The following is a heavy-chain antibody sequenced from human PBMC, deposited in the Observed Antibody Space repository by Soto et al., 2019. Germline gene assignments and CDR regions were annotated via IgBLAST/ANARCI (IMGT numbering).Heavy chain of an antibody. V-gene: IGHV1-58*02. CDR3: ARGLLSIAAAGNLFVDYYGMDV. CDR2: IVVGSGNT. J-gene: IGHJ6*02. Sequence: VKVSCKASGFTFTISSMQWVRQARGQRLEWIGWIVVGSGNTNYAQKFQERVTITRDMSTSTAYMELSRLRSDDTAVYYCARGLLSIAAAGNLFVDYYGMDVWGQGTTVTVXS. CDR1: GFTFTISS. D-gene: IGHD6-13*01.